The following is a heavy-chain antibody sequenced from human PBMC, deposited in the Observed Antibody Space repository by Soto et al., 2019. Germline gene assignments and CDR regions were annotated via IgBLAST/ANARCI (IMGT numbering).Heavy chain of an antibody. D-gene: IGHD3-22*01. CDR3: AKSGYSSGYYYNYYYYGMDV. CDR2: ISYDGSNK. J-gene: IGHJ6*02. V-gene: IGHV3-30*18. Sequence: VQLVESGGGVVQPGRSLRLSCAASGFTFSSYGMHWVRQAPGKGLEWVAVISYDGSNKYYADSVKGRFTISRDNSKNTLYLQKNSLGAEDTAVYYCAKSGYSSGYYYNYYYYGMDVWGQGTTVTVSS. CDR1: GFTFSSYG.